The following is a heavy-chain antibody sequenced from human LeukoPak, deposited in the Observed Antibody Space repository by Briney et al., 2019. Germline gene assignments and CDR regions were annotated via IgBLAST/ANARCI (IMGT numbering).Heavy chain of an antibody. CDR2: TYYSSKWSN. CDR1: GDSVSTNSAG. CDR3: ARGWLTTYFDP. D-gene: IGHD4-11*01. J-gene: IGHJ4*02. Sequence: SQTLSLTCAISGDSVSTNSAGWTWIRQSPSSGLEWLGRTYYSSKWSNDYAVSVKSRITITPDTSKNQFSLHLSSVTPDDTAVYYCARGWLTTYFDPWGQGILVTVSS. V-gene: IGHV6-1*01.